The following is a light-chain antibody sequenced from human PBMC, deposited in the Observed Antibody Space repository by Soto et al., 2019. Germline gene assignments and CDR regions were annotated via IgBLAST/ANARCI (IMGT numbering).Light chain of an antibody. V-gene: IGLV1-40*01. J-gene: IGLJ2*01. CDR3: QSYDSSLSVFVV. CDR1: SSNIGAGYD. Sequence: QAVVTQPPSVSGAPGQRVTISCTGSSSNIGAGYDVHWYQQLPGTAPKLLIYGNSNRPSGVPDRFSSSKSGTSASLAITGLQAEDEADYYCQSYDSSLSVFVVFGGGTKLTVL. CDR2: GNS.